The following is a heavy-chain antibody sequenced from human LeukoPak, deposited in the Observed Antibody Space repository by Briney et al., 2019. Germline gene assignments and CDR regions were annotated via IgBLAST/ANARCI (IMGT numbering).Heavy chain of an antibody. D-gene: IGHD3-9*01. V-gene: IGHV1-46*01. Sequence: ASVKVSCKASGYTFTGYYMHWVRQAPGQGLEWMGIINPSGGSTSYAQKFQGRVTMTTDTSTSTAYMELRSLRSDDTAVYYCARVGLLTGYYFFDYWGQGTLVTVSS. J-gene: IGHJ4*02. CDR2: INPSGGST. CDR1: GYTFTGYY. CDR3: ARVGLLTGYYFFDY.